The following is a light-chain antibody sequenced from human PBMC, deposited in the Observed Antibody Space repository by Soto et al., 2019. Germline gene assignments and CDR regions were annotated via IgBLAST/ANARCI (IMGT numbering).Light chain of an antibody. CDR2: DVS. J-gene: IGLJ2*01. V-gene: IGLV2-14*03. Sequence: QSVLTQPASVSESPGQSITIPCTGTSSDVGGYNYVSWYQHNPGKAPKLLIYDVSNRPSGVSNRFSGSKSGNTASLTISGLQAEDEANYYCSSYTSSLTLVVFGGGTKLTV. CDR3: SSYTSSLTLVV. CDR1: SSDVGGYNY.